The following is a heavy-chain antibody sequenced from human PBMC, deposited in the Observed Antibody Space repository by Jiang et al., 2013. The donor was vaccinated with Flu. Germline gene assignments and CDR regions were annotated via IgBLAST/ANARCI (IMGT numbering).Heavy chain of an antibody. CDR3: ARRRTVVTKDYYYYGMDV. CDR2: IDPSDSYT. Sequence: GAEVKKPGESLRISCKGSGYSFTSYWISWVRQMPGKGLEWMGRIDPSDSYTNYSPSFQGHVTISADKSISTAYLQWSSLKASDTAMYYCARRRTVVTKDYYYYGMDVWGQGTTVTVSS. V-gene: IGHV5-10-1*01. D-gene: IGHD2-21*02. CDR1: GYSFTSYW. J-gene: IGHJ6*02.